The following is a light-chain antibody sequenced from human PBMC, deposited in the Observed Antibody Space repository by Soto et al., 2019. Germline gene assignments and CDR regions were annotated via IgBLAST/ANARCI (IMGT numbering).Light chain of an antibody. CDR1: QDINSY. Sequence: DVQMTQSPSSLSASVGDRVTITCRASQDINSYLAWYQQKPGNAPKSLIYAASSLQTGVPSRFSGSESGTDFTLTISNRQPADSATYYCQQYNIYPLTFGGGTKVEIK. J-gene: IGKJ4*01. V-gene: IGKV1D-16*01. CDR3: QQYNIYPLT. CDR2: AAS.